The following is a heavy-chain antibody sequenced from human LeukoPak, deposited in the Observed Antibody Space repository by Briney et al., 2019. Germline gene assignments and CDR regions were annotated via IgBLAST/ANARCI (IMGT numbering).Heavy chain of an antibody. D-gene: IGHD2-2*01. CDR2: INHSGST. Sequence: LETLSLTCAVYGGSFSGYYWSWIRQPPGKGLEWIGEINHSGSTNYNPSLKSRVTISVDTSKNQFSLKLSSVTAADTAVYYCARVEPFGSTEGWFDPCGQGTLVTVSS. CDR3: ARVEPFGSTEGWFDP. J-gene: IGHJ5*02. CDR1: GGSFSGYY. V-gene: IGHV4-34*01.